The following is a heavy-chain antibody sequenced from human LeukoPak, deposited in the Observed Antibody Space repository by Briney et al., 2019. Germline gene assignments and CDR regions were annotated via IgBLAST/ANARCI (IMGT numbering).Heavy chain of an antibody. CDR1: GFTFSSYS. D-gene: IGHD6-19*01. Sequence: KPGGSLRLSCAASGFTFSSYSMNWVRQAPGKGLEWVSSISSSSSYIYYADSVKGRFTISRDNAKNSLYLQMNSLRAEDTAVYYCARDGSSSGWYKEGTFDYWGQGTLVTVSS. CDR3: ARDGSSSGWYKEGTFDY. V-gene: IGHV3-21*01. J-gene: IGHJ4*02. CDR2: ISSSSSYI.